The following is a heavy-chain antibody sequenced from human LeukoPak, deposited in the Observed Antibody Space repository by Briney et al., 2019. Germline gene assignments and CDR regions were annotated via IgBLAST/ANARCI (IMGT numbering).Heavy chain of an antibody. Sequence: GESLKISCKGSGYNFSNYWVAWVRQMPGKGLEWMGIIYPGDSETRNSPSLQGQVIISADKSISTAYLQWSSLKASDTAMYYCARHRGYRSQQYYRGMDVWGQGTTVTVSS. V-gene: IGHV5-51*01. CDR1: GYNFSNYW. CDR2: IYPGDSET. J-gene: IGHJ6*02. D-gene: IGHD6-25*01. CDR3: ARHRGYRSQQYYRGMDV.